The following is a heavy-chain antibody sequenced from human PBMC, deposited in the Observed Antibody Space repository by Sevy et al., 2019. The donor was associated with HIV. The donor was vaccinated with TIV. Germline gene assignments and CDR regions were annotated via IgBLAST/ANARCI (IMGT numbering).Heavy chain of an antibody. CDR3: TREYDSSGYYYVRDYYYYGMDV. CDR2: IRSKANSYAT. Sequence: GSLRLSCAASGFTFSGSAMHWVRQASGKGLEWVGRIRSKANSYATAYAASVKGRFTISRDDSKNTAYLQMNSLKTEDTAVYYCTREYDSSGYYYVRDYYYYGMDVWGQGTTVTVSS. CDR1: GFTFSGSA. V-gene: IGHV3-73*01. D-gene: IGHD3-22*01. J-gene: IGHJ6*02.